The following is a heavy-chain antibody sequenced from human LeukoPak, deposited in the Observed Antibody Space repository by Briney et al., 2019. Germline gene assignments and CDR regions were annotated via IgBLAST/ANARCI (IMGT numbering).Heavy chain of an antibody. V-gene: IGHV3-74*01. D-gene: IGHD1-20*01. Sequence: GGSLRLSCAASGFTFNTHWMHWVRQGPGKGLVWVSRINTDGSTTNYADSVKGRFTISRDNARNTLYLQMNSLRAEDTAVYYCATDLNWNQIDYWGQGSLVSVSS. CDR1: GFTFNTHW. CDR2: INTDGSTT. CDR3: ATDLNWNQIDY. J-gene: IGHJ4*02.